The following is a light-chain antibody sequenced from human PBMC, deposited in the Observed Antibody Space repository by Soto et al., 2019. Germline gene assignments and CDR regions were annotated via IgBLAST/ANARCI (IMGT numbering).Light chain of an antibody. CDR1: SSDFGSYNR. Sequence: QSVLTQPPSVSGSPGQSVTSSCTGTSSDFGSYNRVSWYQRPPGTGPKLMIYEVSNRPSGVPDRFSGSKSGNTASLTISGLQAEDEAEYYCSLYTTDRTYVFGTGTKVTVL. CDR3: SLYTTDRTYV. V-gene: IGLV2-18*01. CDR2: EVS. J-gene: IGLJ1*01.